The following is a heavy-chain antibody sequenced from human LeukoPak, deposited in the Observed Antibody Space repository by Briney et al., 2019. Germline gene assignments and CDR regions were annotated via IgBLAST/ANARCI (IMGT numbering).Heavy chain of an antibody. Sequence: PSETLSLTCTVSGVSIRSSTYYWGWIRQPPGKGLDWISNVYYSGSTYYNPSLKSRVTISVDTSKNQISLKLNSVTAADTAVYYCARQAISGYDPPPFDSWGQGTLVTVPS. V-gene: IGHV4-39*01. D-gene: IGHD5-12*01. J-gene: IGHJ4*02. CDR1: GVSIRSSTYY. CDR2: VYYSGST. CDR3: ARQAISGYDPPPFDS.